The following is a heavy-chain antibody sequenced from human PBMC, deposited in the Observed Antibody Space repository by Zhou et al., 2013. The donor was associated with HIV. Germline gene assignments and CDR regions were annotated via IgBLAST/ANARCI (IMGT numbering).Heavy chain of an antibody. J-gene: IGHJ5*02. Sequence: QVQLVQSGAEVKKPGSSVKVSCKASGGTFSSYAISWVRQAPGQGLEWMGWVSTNNAYISYAQKFQGRVTITTDTSTSTAYMELRSLTSDDTAVYYCARGGEELATSNWFDPWGQGTLVTVSS. D-gene: IGHD6-6*01. CDR2: VSTNNAYI. V-gene: IGHV1-69*04. CDR1: GGTFSSYA. CDR3: ARGGEELATSNWFDP.